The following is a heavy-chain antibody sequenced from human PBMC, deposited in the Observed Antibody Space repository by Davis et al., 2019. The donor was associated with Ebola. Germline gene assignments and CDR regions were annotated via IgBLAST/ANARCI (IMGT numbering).Heavy chain of an antibody. CDR2: TKQDGSGK. CDR3: ARAYGDAFNI. D-gene: IGHD3-10*01. J-gene: IGHJ3*02. CDR1: GFTFSNAW. V-gene: IGHV3-7*01. Sequence: PGGSLRLSCAASGFTFSNAWMSWVRQAPGKGLEWVANTKQDGSGKYYVDSVKGRFTISRDNAKNSLYLQMNTLRAEDTAVYYCARAYGDAFNIWGQGTMVTVSS.